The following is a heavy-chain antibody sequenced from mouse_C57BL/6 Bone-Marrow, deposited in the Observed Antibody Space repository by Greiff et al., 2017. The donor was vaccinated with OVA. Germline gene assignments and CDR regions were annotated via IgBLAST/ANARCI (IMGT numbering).Heavy chain of an antibody. V-gene: IGHV1-59*01. CDR1: GYTFTSYW. Sequence: VQLQQSGAELVRPGTSVKLSCKASGYTFTSYWMHWVKQRPGQGLEWIGVIDPSDSYTNYNQKFKGKATLTVDTSSSTAYMQLSSLTSEDSAVYYCARSDGYYHYFDYWGQGTTLTVSS. CDR2: IDPSDSYT. CDR3: ARSDGYYHYFDY. D-gene: IGHD2-3*01. J-gene: IGHJ2*01.